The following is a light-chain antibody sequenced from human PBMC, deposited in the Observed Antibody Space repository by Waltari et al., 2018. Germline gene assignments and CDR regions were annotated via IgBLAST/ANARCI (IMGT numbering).Light chain of an antibody. J-gene: IGLJ3*02. CDR3: AAWDDSLSGRV. CDR2: TSD. Sequence: QSVLTQPPSASGTPGQRVTIPRSGSSSNIGSNYVYWYQQLPGTAPKLLIYTSDQRPSGVPDRFSGSKSGTSASLAISGLRSEDEADYYCAAWDDSLSGRVFGGGTKLTVL. CDR1: SSNIGSNY. V-gene: IGLV1-47*01.